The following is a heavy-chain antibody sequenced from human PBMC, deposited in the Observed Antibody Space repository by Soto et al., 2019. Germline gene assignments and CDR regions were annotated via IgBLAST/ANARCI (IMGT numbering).Heavy chain of an antibody. CDR2: IIPIFGTA. D-gene: IGHD6-13*01. Sequence: QVQLVQSGAEVKKPGSSVKVYCKASGGTFSSYAISWVRQAPGQGLEWMGGIIPIFGTANYAQKFQGRVTITADESTSTAYMELSSLRSEDTAVYYCARGGIAAAGNWEQWFDPWGQGTLVTVSS. CDR1: GGTFSSYA. CDR3: ARGGIAAAGNWEQWFDP. V-gene: IGHV1-69*12. J-gene: IGHJ5*02.